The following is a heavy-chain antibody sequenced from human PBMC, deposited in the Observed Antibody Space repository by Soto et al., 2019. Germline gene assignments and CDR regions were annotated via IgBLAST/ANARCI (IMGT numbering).Heavy chain of an antibody. J-gene: IGHJ6*02. Sequence: GGSLRLSCAASGFTFRNFWMHWVRQAPGKGLVWVSRINSDGSFTTYADSVRGRFTISRDNARNTVYLQMNSLRVEDTAMYYCVRENYYYGMDVWGQGTAVTVSS. V-gene: IGHV3-74*01. CDR1: GFTFRNFW. CDR2: INSDGSFT. CDR3: VRENYYYGMDV.